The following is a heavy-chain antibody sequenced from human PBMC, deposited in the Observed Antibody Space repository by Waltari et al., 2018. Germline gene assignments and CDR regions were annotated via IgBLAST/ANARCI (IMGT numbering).Heavy chain of an antibody. CDR2: IYTSGST. J-gene: IGHJ2*01. Sequence: QVQLQESGPGLVKPSQTLSLTCTVSGGSISSGSYYWSWIRQPAGKGLEWIGRIYTSGSTNYNPSLKSRVTISVDTSKNQFSLKLSSVTAADTAVYYCAISSGWGYWYFDLWGRGTLVTVSS. D-gene: IGHD6-19*01. V-gene: IGHV4-61*02. CDR1: GGSISSGSYY. CDR3: AISSGWGYWYFDL.